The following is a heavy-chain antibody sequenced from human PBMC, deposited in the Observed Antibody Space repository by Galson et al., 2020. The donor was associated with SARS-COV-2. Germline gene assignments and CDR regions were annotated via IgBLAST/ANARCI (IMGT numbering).Heavy chain of an antibody. CDR1: GSTFSSYW. CDR3: ARDTITMVRGGREYIWFVP. CDR2: INSDGSST. Sequence: GGSLRLSCAASGSTFSSYWMHWVRQAPGKGLVWVSRINSDGSSTSYTDSVKGRFTISRDNAKNTLYLQMNSLRAEDTAVYNCARDTITMVRGGREYIWFVPWGQGTLVTVSS. D-gene: IGHD3-10*01. V-gene: IGHV3-74*01. J-gene: IGHJ5*02.